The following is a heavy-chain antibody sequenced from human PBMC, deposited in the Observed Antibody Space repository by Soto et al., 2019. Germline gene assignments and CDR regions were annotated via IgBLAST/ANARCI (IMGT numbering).Heavy chain of an antibody. CDR1: GGSISSGDYY. D-gene: IGHD3-3*01. CDR3: AEGRITIFGLDAFDI. V-gene: IGHV4-30-4*01. J-gene: IGHJ3*02. Sequence: QVQLQESGPGLVKPSQTLSLTCTVSGGSISSGDYYWRWIRQPPGKGLEWIGYIYYSGSTYYNRSLKCRVTISVDTSKNQFSLKLSSVTAADTAVYYCAEGRITIFGLDAFDIWGQGTMVTVSS. CDR2: IYYSGST.